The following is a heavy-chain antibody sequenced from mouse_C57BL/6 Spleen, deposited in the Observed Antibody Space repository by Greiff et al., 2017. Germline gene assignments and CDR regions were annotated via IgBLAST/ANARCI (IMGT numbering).Heavy chain of an antibody. CDR3: ARRSDLYALAY. J-gene: IGHJ4*01. CDR1: GYSFTGYY. V-gene: IGHV1-42*01. Sequence: VQLQQSGPELVKPGASVKISCKASGYSFTGYYMNWVKQSPEKSLEWIGEINPSTGGTTYNQKFKAKATLTVDKSSSTAYMQLKSLTSEDSAVYYCARRSDLYALAYWGQGTSVTVSA. CDR2: INPSTGGT.